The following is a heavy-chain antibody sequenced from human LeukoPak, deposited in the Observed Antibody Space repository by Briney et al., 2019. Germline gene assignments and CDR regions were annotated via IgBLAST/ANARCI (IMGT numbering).Heavy chain of an antibody. Sequence: ASVKVPCKASGGTFSSYAISWVRQAPGQGLEWMGGIIPIFGTANYAQKFQGRVTITADESTSTAYMELSSLRSEDTAVYYCAAVVPAVMGYFDYWGQGTLVTVSS. V-gene: IGHV1-69*13. CDR3: AAVVPAVMGYFDY. CDR1: GGTFSSYA. D-gene: IGHD2-2*01. J-gene: IGHJ4*02. CDR2: IIPIFGTA.